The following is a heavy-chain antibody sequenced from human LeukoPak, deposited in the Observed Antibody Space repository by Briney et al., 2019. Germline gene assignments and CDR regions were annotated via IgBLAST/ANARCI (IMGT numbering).Heavy chain of an antibody. J-gene: IGHJ4*02. CDR2: IRYDGSNK. D-gene: IGHD2-2*02. V-gene: IGHV3-30*02. CDR1: GFTFSSYG. Sequence: PGGSLRLSCAASGFTFSSYGMHWVRQAPGKGLEWVAFIRYDGSNKYYADSVKGRFTISRDNSKNTLYLQMNSLRAEDTDVYYCAKEYAVVVVPAAIGFFDYWGQGTLVTVSS. CDR3: AKEYAVVVVPAAIGFFDY.